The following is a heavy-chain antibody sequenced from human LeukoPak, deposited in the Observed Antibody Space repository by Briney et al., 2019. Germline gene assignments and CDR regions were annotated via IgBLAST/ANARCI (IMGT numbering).Heavy chain of an antibody. Sequence: SVKVSCKASGGTFSSYAISWVRQAPGQGLEWMGGIIPIFGTANYAQKFQGRVTITADESTSTAYMELSSLRSEDTAVYYCARDINNLSGFDPWGQGTLVTVSS. CDR3: ARDINNLSGFDP. V-gene: IGHV1-69*13. J-gene: IGHJ5*02. D-gene: IGHD1-14*01. CDR2: IIPIFGTA. CDR1: GGTFSSYA.